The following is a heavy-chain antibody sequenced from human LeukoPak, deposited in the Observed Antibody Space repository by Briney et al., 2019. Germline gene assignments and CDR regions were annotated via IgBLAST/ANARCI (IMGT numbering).Heavy chain of an antibody. CDR2: ISAYSGNT. CDR1: GYSFTSYG. J-gene: IGHJ4*02. CDR3: ARDGSYSGTSSWEY. Sequence: ASVKVSCKASGYSFTSYGMSWVRQAPGQGLEWMGWISAYSGNTNYAQKLQGRVTMTTDTSTSTAYVELRSLRSDDTAVYYCARDGSYSGTSSWEYWGQGTLVTVSS. V-gene: IGHV1-18*01. D-gene: IGHD1-26*01.